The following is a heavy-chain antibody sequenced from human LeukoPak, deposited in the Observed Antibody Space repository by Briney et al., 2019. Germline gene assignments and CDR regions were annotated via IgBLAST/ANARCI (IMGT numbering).Heavy chain of an antibody. V-gene: IGHV3-30*02. CDR2: IRYDGSNK. Sequence: GGSLRLSCAASGFTFSSYGMHWVRQAPGKGLEWVAFIRYDGSNKYYADSVKGRFTISRDNSKNTLYLQMNSLRAEDTAVYYCAKEVRSYTKGFDPWGQGTLVTVSS. CDR1: GFTFSSYG. CDR3: AKEVRSYTKGFDP. D-gene: IGHD3-16*01. J-gene: IGHJ5*02.